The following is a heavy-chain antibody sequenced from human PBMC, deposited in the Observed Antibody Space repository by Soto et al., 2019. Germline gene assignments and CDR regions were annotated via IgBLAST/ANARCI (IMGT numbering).Heavy chain of an antibody. J-gene: IGHJ4*02. V-gene: IGHV1-18*01. CDR3: ARGGYGNY. CDR1: GYAFTTYG. Sequence: QVHLVQSGAEVKKPGASVKVSCKGSGYAFTTYGITWVRQAPGQGLEWMGWISAHNGNTNYAQKLQGRVTVTRDTSPSTADMELSNLRSDITAVFYFARGGYGNYWGQGALVTVSS. CDR2: ISAHNGNT. D-gene: IGHD1-1*01.